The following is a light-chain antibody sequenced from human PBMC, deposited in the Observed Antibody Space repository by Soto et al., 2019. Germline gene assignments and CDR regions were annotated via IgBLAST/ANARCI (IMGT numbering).Light chain of an antibody. CDR1: QSVSSD. J-gene: IGKJ4*01. Sequence: EIVLTQSPATLSVSPGERATLSCRASQSVSSDVDWFQQRPGQAPRLLIYAASTRATGIPARFSGSGSGTEFTLTISSLQSEDFAIYYCQQSNNWPLTFGGGTKVEVK. V-gene: IGKV3-15*01. CDR2: AAS. CDR3: QQSNNWPLT.